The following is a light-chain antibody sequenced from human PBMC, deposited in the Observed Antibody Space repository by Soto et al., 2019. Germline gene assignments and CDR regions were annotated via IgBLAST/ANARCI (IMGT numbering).Light chain of an antibody. Sequence: QSALTQPASVSGSPGQSITISCTGTSSDVGGYNYVSWYQQHPGKAPKLMIYEVSNRPSGVSNRFSGSKSGNTASLTISGLQAEDDADYYCSSYTSSSNVVFGGGTKVTVL. CDR1: SSDVGGYNY. CDR2: EVS. V-gene: IGLV2-14*01. J-gene: IGLJ2*01. CDR3: SSYTSSSNVV.